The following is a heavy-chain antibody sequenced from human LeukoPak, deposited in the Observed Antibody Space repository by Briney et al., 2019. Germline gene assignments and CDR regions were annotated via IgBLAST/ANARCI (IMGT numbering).Heavy chain of an antibody. D-gene: IGHD2-2*01. V-gene: IGHV1-69-2*01. J-gene: IGHJ5*02. CDR3: ARALVVPAAMGNNWFDP. CDR1: GYTFTDYY. CDR2: VDPEDGET. Sequence: ATVKLSCKVSGYTFTDYYMHWVQQAPGKGLEWMGLVDPEDGETIYAEKFQGRVTITADTSTDTAYMELSSLRSEDTAVYYCARALVVPAAMGNNWFDPWGQGTLVTISS.